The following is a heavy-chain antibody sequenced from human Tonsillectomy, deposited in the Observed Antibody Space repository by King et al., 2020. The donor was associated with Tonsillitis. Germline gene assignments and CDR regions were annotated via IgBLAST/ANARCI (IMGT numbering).Heavy chain of an antibody. CDR3: ARGVTVTTWGVFDY. Sequence: VQLVESGGGLVQPGGSLRLSCAASGFTVSSNYMSWVRQAPGKGLKWVSVIYSDGGTHPADSVTGRFTISRDNSKNTLYLQMNSLRAEDTAVYYCARGVTVTTWGVFDYWGQGTLVTVSS. D-gene: IGHD4-17*01. CDR2: IYSDGGT. V-gene: IGHV3-66*01. J-gene: IGHJ4*02. CDR1: GFTVSSNY.